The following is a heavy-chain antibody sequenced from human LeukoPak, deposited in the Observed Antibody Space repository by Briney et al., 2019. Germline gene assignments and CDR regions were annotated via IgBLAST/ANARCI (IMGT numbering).Heavy chain of an antibody. Sequence: GGSLRLSCAASGFTFSSYGMNWVRQAPGKGLEWVSSISSSSSYIYYADSVKGRFTISRDNAKNSLYLQMNSLRAEDTAVYYCARGGYYGDYVFDYWGQGTLVTVSS. V-gene: IGHV3-21*01. D-gene: IGHD4-17*01. J-gene: IGHJ4*02. CDR3: ARGGYYGDYVFDY. CDR1: GFTFSSYG. CDR2: ISSSSSYI.